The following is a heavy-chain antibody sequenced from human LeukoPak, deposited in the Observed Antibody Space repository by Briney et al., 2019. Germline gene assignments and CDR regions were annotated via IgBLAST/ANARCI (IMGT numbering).Heavy chain of an antibody. CDR3: AARRRNWYFDL. Sequence: SETLSLTCAVYGGSFSGYYWNWIRQPPGKGLEWIGEINHSGSTNYNPSLKSRVTISVDTSKNQFSLKLSSVTAADTAVYYCAARRRNWYFDLWGRGTLVTVSS. CDR2: INHSGST. V-gene: IGHV4-34*01. CDR1: GGSFSGYY. J-gene: IGHJ2*01.